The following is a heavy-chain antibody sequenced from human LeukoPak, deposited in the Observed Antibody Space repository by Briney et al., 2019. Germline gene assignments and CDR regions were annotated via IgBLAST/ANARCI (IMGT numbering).Heavy chain of an antibody. V-gene: IGHV1-2*02. CDR3: ARGVVACPN. CDR2: INTKTGAT. CDR1: GYKLPDHW. J-gene: IGHJ4*02. Sequence: ASVKVSCKAFGYKLPDHWIHWVREAPGQGRECRGWINTKTGATNIAQKPQGRDTITRHTSVNTAYIEVSRLTSDDTAVYFCARGVVACPNWGQGTLVTVSS. D-gene: IGHD2-15*01.